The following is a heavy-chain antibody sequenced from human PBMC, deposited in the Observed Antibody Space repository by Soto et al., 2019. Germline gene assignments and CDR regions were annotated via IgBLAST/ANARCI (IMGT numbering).Heavy chain of an antibody. Sequence: EVQLVESGGGLVQPGGSLRLSCAASGFTFSSYWMHWVRQAPGKGLVWVSRINSDGSSTNFADSVKGRFTISRDNAKNTLYLQMSSLRAEDTAVYYCARIDGSGWIDCWGQGTLVTVSS. J-gene: IGHJ4*02. CDR2: INSDGSST. CDR1: GFTFSSYW. V-gene: IGHV3-74*01. CDR3: ARIDGSGWIDC. D-gene: IGHD6-19*01.